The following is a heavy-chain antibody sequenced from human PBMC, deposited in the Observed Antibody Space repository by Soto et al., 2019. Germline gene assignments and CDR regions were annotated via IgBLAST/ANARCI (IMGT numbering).Heavy chain of an antibody. V-gene: IGHV4-59*02. CDR2: IYYTGTT. J-gene: IGHJ6*02. Sequence: SETLSLTCTVSGTSVRGYHWPWIRKPPGKGLEWIGYIYYTGTTKYNPSLKSRVTISVDTSKNQFSLKLSSVTAADTAVYYCARDERITMVRGAYYYYGMDVWGQGTTVTVSS. CDR1: GTSVRGYH. CDR3: ARDERITMVRGAYYYYGMDV. D-gene: IGHD3-10*01.